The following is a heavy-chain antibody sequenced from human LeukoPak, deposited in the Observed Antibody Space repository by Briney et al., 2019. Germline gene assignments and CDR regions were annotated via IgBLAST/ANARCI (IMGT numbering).Heavy chain of an antibody. CDR1: GGSFSGYY. CDR3: ARLWSRKYYYDSSGYSRFDY. Sequence: PSETLSLTCAVYGGSFSGYYWSWIRQPPGKGLEWIGEINHSGSTNYNPSLKSRVTISVDTSKNQFSLKLSSVTAADTAVYYCARLWSRKYYYDSSGYSRFDYWGQGTLVTVSS. CDR2: INHSGST. V-gene: IGHV4-34*01. D-gene: IGHD3-22*01. J-gene: IGHJ4*02.